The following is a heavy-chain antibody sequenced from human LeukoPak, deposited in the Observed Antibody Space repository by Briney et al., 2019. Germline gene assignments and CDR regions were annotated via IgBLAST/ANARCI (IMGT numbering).Heavy chain of an antibody. CDR1: GDPIRSYY. CDR2: IDYNGNT. V-gene: IGHV4-59*01. J-gene: IGHJ5*02. D-gene: IGHD6-6*01. Sequence: SETLSLTCIVTGDPIRSYYWHWIRQSPGKGLEWLGNIDYNGNTNYNTTLKSRITISVDTSKNQFSLKLSSVTAADTAVYYCARLSSLANIVARGRTWLDPWGQGSLVTVSS. CDR3: ARLSSLANIVARGRTWLDP.